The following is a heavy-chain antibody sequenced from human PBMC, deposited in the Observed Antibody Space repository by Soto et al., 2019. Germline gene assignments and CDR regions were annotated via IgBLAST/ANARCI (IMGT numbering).Heavy chain of an antibody. CDR1: GYTFTGYY. CDR3: ARDHSNRYYYYYGMDV. J-gene: IGHJ6*02. Sequence: ASVKVSCKASGYTFTGYYMHWVRQAPGQGLEWMGWINPNSGGTNYAQKFQGWVTMTRDMSISTAYMELSRLRSDDTAVYYCARDHSNRYYYYYGMDVWGQGTTVTVSS. D-gene: IGHD4-4*01. CDR2: INPNSGGT. V-gene: IGHV1-2*04.